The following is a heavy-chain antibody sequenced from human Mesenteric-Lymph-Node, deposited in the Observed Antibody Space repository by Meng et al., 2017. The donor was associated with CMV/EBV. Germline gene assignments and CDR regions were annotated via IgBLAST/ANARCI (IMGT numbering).Heavy chain of an antibody. D-gene: IGHD3-10*01. J-gene: IGHJ4*02. V-gene: IGHV4-59*01. CDR1: GGSISTYY. CDR3: ARDFRGLNYALDY. Sequence: GSLRLSCAVSGGSISTYYWSWIRQAPGKGLEWIAYFYYSGSTNYNPSLQSRLTISVDTSKNQISLKLTSVTAADTAVYYCARDFRGLNYALDYWGQGTLVTVSS. CDR2: FYYSGST.